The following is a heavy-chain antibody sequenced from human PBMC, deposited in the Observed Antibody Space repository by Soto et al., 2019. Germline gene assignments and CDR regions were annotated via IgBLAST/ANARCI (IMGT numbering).Heavy chain of an antibody. CDR2: ISSYNGNT. J-gene: IGHJ5*02. V-gene: IGHV1-18*04. D-gene: IGHD2-2*01. CDR3: ARGPRYCSTTSCFSGVTWFDP. Sequence: GASGKVSCKASGYTFTSYGISWVRQAPGQGLEWMGWISSYNGNTNYAQKVQGRVTMTTDTSTSTTYMELRSLRSDDTAVYYCARGPRYCSTTSCFSGVTWFDPWGQGTLVTVSS. CDR1: GYTFTSYG.